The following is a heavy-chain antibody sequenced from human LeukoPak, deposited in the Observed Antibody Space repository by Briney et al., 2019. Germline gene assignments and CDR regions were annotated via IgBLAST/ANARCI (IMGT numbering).Heavy chain of an antibody. D-gene: IGHD3-10*01. J-gene: IGHJ6*03. CDR3: ARGRGARNYRDV. CDR1: GFTFSSYN. Sequence: GGTLRLSCAASGFTFSSYNMNWVRQAPGKGLEWVSYISSSSSYIYYADSVKGRFTSSRDNAKNSLYLQMNSLRAGDTSVYYCARGRGARNYRDVWGKGTTVTVSS. V-gene: IGHV3-21*01. CDR2: ISSSSSYI.